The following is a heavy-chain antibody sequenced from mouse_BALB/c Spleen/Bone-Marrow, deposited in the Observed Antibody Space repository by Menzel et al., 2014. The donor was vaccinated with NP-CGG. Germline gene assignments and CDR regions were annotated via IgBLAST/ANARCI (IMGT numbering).Heavy chain of an antibody. CDR2: INSNGGTT. CDR3: AGGLYYVAYGPGFAY. D-gene: IGHD2-13*01. CDR1: GFTFSNYG. V-gene: IGHV5-6-3*01. J-gene: IGHJ3*01. Sequence: EVQLVESGGGLVQPGGSLKLSCAASGFTFSNYGMSWVRQTPDKRLDLVATINSNGGTTYYPDSVKGRFTISRDNAKSTLYLQMSSLKSEDTAMYFCAGGLYYVAYGPGFAYWGQGTLVTVSA.